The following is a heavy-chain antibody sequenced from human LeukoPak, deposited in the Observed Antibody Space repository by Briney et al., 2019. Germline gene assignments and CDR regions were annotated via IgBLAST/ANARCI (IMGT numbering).Heavy chain of an antibody. D-gene: IGHD3-10*01. CDR2: IFSDSTYI. V-gene: IGHV3-21*01. CDR1: GFTFSTYS. Sequence: GGSLRLSCAASGFTFSTYSMNWVRQAPGKGLEWVSSIFSDSTYIYYADSVKGRFTISRDNARNSLYLQMNSLRAGDTAVYYCARGLPYGSGTSWLEDYWGQGTLVTVSS. CDR3: ARGLPYGSGTSWLEDY. J-gene: IGHJ4*02.